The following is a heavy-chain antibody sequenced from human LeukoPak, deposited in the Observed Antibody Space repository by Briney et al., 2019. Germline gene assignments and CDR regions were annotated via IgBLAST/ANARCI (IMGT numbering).Heavy chain of an antibody. CDR1: GFTFSSHS. V-gene: IGHV3-23*01. Sequence: QPGGSLRLSCAASGFTFSSHSMNWVRQAPGKGLEWVSVVGGDDKTWYTDSVKGRFTISRDNSKNTLSLQMNSLRLEDTAVYFCVKDSWPRNGIFDPFDIWGQGTMVTVSS. J-gene: IGHJ3*02. D-gene: IGHD2-8*01. CDR2: VGGDDKT. CDR3: VKDSWPRNGIFDPFDI.